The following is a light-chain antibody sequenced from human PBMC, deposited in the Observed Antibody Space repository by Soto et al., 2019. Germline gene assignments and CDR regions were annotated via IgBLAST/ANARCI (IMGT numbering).Light chain of an antibody. CDR3: QQYLDWPPT. CDR1: QSLNSA. J-gene: IGKJ1*01. V-gene: IGKV3-15*01. CDR2: GAS. Sequence: EIVMTQSPATLSVSPGERATLSCRASQSLNSALAWYQQKPGQVPRLLIYGASSRATGLPARFSASGSGTEFTLTISSLQSEDFAVYYCQQYLDWPPTFGQGTTVEI.